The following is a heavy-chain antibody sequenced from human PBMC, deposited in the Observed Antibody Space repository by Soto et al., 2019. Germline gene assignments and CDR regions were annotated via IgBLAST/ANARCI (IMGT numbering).Heavy chain of an antibody. CDR3: ARDTGRMIVVVTSTNWFDP. Sequence: ASVKVSCKASGDTFSNHTISWVRQAPGQGLEWMGRIIPIHGVANYAQKLQGRVTITTDTSASTAYMELRSLRSDDTAVYYCARDTGRMIVVVTSTNWFDPWGQGTLVTVSS. CDR1: GDTFSNHT. D-gene: IGHD3-22*01. V-gene: IGHV1-69*04. J-gene: IGHJ5*02. CDR2: IIPIHGVA.